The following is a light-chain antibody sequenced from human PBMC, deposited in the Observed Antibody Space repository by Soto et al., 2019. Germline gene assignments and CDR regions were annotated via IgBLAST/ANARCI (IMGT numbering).Light chain of an antibody. CDR3: QQSYSSPFT. J-gene: IGKJ3*01. CDR1: PTISNY. V-gene: IGKV1-39*01. CDR2: GAT. Sequence: DIQMTQSPSSLSASVGDRVTIICRASPTISNYLNWYQQKPGKAPKVLIYGATRLQSGVPSRFSGSGVGTDFTLTISSLQPEDFATYYCQQSYSSPFTFGPGTKAEIK.